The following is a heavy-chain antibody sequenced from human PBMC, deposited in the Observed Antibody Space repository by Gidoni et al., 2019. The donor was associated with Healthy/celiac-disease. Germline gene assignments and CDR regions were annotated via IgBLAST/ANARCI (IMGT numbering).Heavy chain of an antibody. J-gene: IGHJ5*02. CDR3: AKEGYDYVFRPHNWFDP. CDR1: GFTFSSYA. V-gene: IGHV3-23*01. CDR2: ISGSGGST. Sequence: EVQLLESGGGLVQPGGSLRLSCAASGFTFSSYAMSWVRQAPGKGLEWVSAISGSGGSTYYADSVKGRFTISRDNSKNTLYLQMNSLRAEDTAVYYCAKEGYDYVFRPHNWFDPWGQGTLVTVSS. D-gene: IGHD3-16*01.